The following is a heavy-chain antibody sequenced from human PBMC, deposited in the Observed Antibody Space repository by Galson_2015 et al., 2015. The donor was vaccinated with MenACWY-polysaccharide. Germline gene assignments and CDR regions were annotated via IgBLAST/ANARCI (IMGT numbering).Heavy chain of an antibody. CDR1: AFTFSSYC. CDR3: AHFGPDWELSQ. J-gene: IGHJ4*02. D-gene: IGHD1-7*01. CDR2: ISTDGSFT. Sequence: SLRLSCAGSAFTFSSYCIHWVRQVPGQGLVWVSRISTDGSFTGNADTFKGRFTISRDMAKNTLYLQMNSLRAEDTAVYFCAHFGPDWELSQWGQGTLVTVSS. V-gene: IGHV3-74*01.